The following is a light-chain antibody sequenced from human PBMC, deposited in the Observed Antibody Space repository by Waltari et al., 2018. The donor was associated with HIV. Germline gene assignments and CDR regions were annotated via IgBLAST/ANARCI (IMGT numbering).Light chain of an antibody. Sequence: QSVLTQSPSVSEAPGQSVTISCSGSDSNIGSHAVTWYQQFPGKPPRLLVYNDELVRSGVSDSLASSKSGTSASLAINDLQSELESHYYCAAWDDGLNGVIFGGGTKVTVL. CDR1: DSNIGSHA. CDR2: NDE. J-gene: IGLJ2*01. CDR3: AAWDDGLNGVI. V-gene: IGLV1-36*01.